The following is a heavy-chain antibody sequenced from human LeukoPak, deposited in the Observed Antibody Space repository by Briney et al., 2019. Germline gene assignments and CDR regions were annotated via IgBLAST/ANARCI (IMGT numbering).Heavy chain of an antibody. D-gene: IGHD3-10*01. J-gene: IGHJ4*02. CDR1: GYTFTSYA. V-gene: IGHV1-3*03. CDR2: INAGNGNT. Sequence: ASVKVSCKASGYTFTSYAMHWVRQAPGQRLEWMGWINAGNGNTKYSQEFQGRVTITRDTSASTAYMELSSLSSEDMAVYYCARDPSNLLWFGELKYYFDYWGQGTLVTVSS. CDR3: ARDPSNLLWFGELKYYFDY.